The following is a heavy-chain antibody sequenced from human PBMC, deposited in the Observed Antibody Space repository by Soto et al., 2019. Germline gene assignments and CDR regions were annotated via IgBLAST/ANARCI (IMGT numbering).Heavy chain of an antibody. Sequence: VGSLRLSCATSGFTFSSYEMNWVRQAPGKGLEWVSYISSSGSTIYYADSVKGRFTISRDNAKNSLYLQMDSLRAEDTAVYYCSRDQEAGSFFPYYYGMDVWGQGTTVTVSS. D-gene: IGHD6-13*01. J-gene: IGHJ6*02. CDR3: SRDQEAGSFFPYYYGMDV. CDR2: ISSSGSTI. V-gene: IGHV3-48*03. CDR1: GFTFSSYE.